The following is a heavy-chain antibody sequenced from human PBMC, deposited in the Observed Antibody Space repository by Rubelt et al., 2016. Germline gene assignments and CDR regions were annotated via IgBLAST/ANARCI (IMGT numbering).Heavy chain of an antibody. CDR1: GYSFTGYQ. V-gene: IGHV1-2*06. CDR2: IHPNSGDT. Sequence: QIQLVQSGPEVKKPGASVKVSCKASGYSFTGYQLSWVRQAPGQGLEWMARIHPNSGDTNIAQRFRGRVTMTRDTSISTAYLELTSLRPDDTAGYFCARGPDYGDSGWFDTWGQGTLVTVSS. CDR3: ARGPDYGDSGWFDT. J-gene: IGHJ5*02. D-gene: IGHD4-17*01.